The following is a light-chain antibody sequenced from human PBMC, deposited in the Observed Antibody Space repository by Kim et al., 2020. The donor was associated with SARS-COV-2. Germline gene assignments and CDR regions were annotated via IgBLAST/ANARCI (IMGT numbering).Light chain of an antibody. J-gene: IGKJ2*01. CDR3: QQYGSSPPYT. Sequence: PGERATLSCRASQSVRSSYLAWYQQKPGQAPRLLIYGASSRATGIPDRFSGSGSGTDFTLIISRLEPEDFAVYYCQQYGSSPPYTFGQGTKL. V-gene: IGKV3-20*01. CDR2: GAS. CDR1: QSVRSSY.